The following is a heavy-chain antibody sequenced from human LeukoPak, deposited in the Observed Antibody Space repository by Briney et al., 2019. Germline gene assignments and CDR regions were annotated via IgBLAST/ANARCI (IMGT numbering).Heavy chain of an antibody. CDR3: ARGYDSGYYPPHLDY. V-gene: IGHV3-48*02. CDR1: GFIFSNFR. J-gene: IGHJ4*02. Sequence: HSGGSLRLSCVASGFIFSNFRMAWVRQAPGKGLEWISYITKTSTSMYYADSVKGRFTISRDNGKNSLFLQMNSLRDADTAVYYCARGYDSGYYPPHLDYWGQGTLVTVSS. CDR2: ITKTSTSM. D-gene: IGHD3-22*01.